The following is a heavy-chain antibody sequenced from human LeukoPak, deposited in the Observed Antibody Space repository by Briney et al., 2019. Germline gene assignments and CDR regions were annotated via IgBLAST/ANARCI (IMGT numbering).Heavy chain of an antibody. CDR2: ISGSGGST. J-gene: IGHJ4*02. CDR3: AKIVSGYPHGRDPNDY. CDR1: GFTFSSYA. D-gene: IGHD5-12*01. Sequence: GGSLRLSCAASGFTFSSYAMSWVRQAPGKGLEWVSAISGSGGSTYYADSVKGRFTISRDNSKNTLYLQMNSLRAEDTAVYYCAKIVSGYPHGRDPNDYWGRGTLVTVSS. V-gene: IGHV3-23*01.